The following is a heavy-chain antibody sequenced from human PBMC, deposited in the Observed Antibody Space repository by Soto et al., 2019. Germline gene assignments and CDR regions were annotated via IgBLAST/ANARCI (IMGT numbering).Heavy chain of an antibody. D-gene: IGHD6-19*01. CDR2: MNPNSGDT. CDR3: ARGPGSSDWRFSYYYMGV. CDR1: FTSYD. Sequence: QVQLVQSGAEVKKPGASVKVSCTFTSYDINWVRQAAGQGLEWMAWMNPNSGDTRFAQKFQGRVTMTRDTSKFTAYMELSNLRSEHTAVYYCARGPGSSDWRFSYYYMGVWDQGTTVTVSS. J-gene: IGHJ6*02. V-gene: IGHV1-8*01.